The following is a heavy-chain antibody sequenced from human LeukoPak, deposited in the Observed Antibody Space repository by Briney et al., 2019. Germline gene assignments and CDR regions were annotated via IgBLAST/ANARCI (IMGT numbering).Heavy chain of an antibody. D-gene: IGHD6-19*01. J-gene: IGHJ3*02. Sequence: GGSLRFSCVVSGFTFSSYTMSWLRQAPGKGLEWVSSISGSGGSTYYADSVKGRFTISRDNSKNTLFLQMSTLRAEDTAVYYCVKGNSGWSRDAFDIWGQGTMVTVSS. V-gene: IGHV3-23*01. CDR1: GFTFSSYT. CDR3: VKGNSGWSRDAFDI. CDR2: ISGSGGST.